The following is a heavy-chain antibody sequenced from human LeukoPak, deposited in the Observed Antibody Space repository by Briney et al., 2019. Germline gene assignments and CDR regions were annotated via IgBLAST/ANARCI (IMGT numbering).Heavy chain of an antibody. CDR2: IYYTGST. Sequence: SETLSLTCTVSGGSISNYFWSWIRQAPGKGLEYIGFIYYTGSTYYNPSLKSRVTISVDTSKNQFSLNLRSVMAADTAVYYCATRANSETWGQGALVTVSS. D-gene: IGHD4-23*01. V-gene: IGHV4-59*12. J-gene: IGHJ4*02. CDR1: GGSISNYF. CDR3: ATRANSET.